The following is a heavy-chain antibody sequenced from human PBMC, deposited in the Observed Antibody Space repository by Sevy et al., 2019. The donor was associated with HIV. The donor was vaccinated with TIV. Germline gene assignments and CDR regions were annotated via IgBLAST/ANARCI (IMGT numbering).Heavy chain of an antibody. V-gene: IGHV3-30*02. J-gene: IGHJ6*02. CDR2: IRYDGSNK. CDR1: GFTFSTYD. CDR3: ARGRKTTQEWLEELDYYYGVDV. D-gene: IGHD2-8*01. Sequence: GGSLRLSCAASGFTFSTYDMHLVRQAPGKGLEWVAYIRYDGSNKYYADSVRGRFTISRDNSKNTLYLQMNSLRAEDTAVYYCARGRKTTQEWLEELDYYYGVDVWGQGTTVTVSS.